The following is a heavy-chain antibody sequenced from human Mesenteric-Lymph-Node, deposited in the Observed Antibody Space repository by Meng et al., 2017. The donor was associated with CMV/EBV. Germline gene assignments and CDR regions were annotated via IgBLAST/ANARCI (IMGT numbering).Heavy chain of an antibody. CDR2: IDHSGST. CDR1: SESFSGYY. CDR3: ARGPPLSSDVPAPTPFY. J-gene: IGHJ4*02. Sequence: GSLRLSCAVYSESFSGYYYTWIRQPPGKGLEWIGEIDHSGSTKYNPSLRSRVTISVDMSKNQISLKVNSVTAADTALYYCARGPPLSSDVPAPTPFYWGQGTMVTVSS. V-gene: IGHV4-34*01. D-gene: IGHD2-2*01.